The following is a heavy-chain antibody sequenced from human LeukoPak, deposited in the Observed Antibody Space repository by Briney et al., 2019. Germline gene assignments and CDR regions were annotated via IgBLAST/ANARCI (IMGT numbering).Heavy chain of an antibody. V-gene: IGHV3-7*01. CDR3: AREGMVRGVPDAFDP. CDR2: IKQDGIEK. CDR1: GFTFSSYW. D-gene: IGHD3-10*01. Sequence: GGSLRLSCEASGFTFSSYWMDWVRQVPGKGLEWVANIKQDGIEKYFVGSVKGRFAISRDNAKNSLYLQMNSLRVEDTAVYYCAREGMVRGVPDAFDPWGQGTMVTVSS. J-gene: IGHJ3*01.